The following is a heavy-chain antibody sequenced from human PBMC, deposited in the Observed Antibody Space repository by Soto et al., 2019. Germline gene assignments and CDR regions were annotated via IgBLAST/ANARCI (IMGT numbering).Heavy chain of an antibody. CDR2: ISDSGVT. CDR1: GDSIIRSF. J-gene: IGHJ3*02. CDR3: ARCAGDFSGPDSFDI. D-gene: IGHD3-10*01. Sequence: QVQLQESGPRLVKSSETLSLVCSVSGDSIIRSFWGWIRQSPGKGLEYIGYISDSGVTDYAPSLKTRVINSVDTYKNQFSLKLTSVTAADTAMYYCARCAGDFSGPDSFDIWGQGTMVTVSS. V-gene: IGHV4-59*01.